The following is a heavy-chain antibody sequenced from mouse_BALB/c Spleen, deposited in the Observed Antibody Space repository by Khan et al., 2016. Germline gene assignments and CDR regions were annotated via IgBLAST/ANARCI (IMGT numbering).Heavy chain of an antibody. J-gene: IGHJ4*01. D-gene: IGHD2-1*01. CDR3: ARPDGNPYAMDY. CDR1: GFDFSRYW. Sequence: EVKLLESGGGLVQPGGSLKLSCAASGFDFSRYWMSWVRQAPGKGLEWIGEINPDSSTINYTPSLKDKFIISRDNAKNTLYLQMNKVRSEDTALYYCARPDGNPYAMDYWGQGTSVTVSS. V-gene: IGHV4-1*02. CDR2: INPDSSTI.